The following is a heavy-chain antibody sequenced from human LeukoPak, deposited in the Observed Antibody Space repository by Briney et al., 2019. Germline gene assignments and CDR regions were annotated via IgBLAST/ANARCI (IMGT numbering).Heavy chain of an antibody. CDR3: ARGLEGYSYFDS. J-gene: IGHJ4*02. V-gene: IGHV3-66*01. Sequence: GGSLRLSCAASGFTVSSNYMSWVRQAPGKGLEWVSVIYSGGSTYYADSVKGRFTISRDNSKNTLYLQVNSLRAEDTAAYYCARGLEGYSYFDSWGQGTLVTVSS. CDR2: IYSGGST. CDR1: GFTVSSNY. D-gene: IGHD5-18*01.